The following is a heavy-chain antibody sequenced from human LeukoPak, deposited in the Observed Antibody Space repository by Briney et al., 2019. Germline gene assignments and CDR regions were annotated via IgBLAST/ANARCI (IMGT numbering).Heavy chain of an antibody. CDR3: ARGGWFEEFPYYMDV. Sequence: GASVKVSCKASGYAFTSYGISWVRQVPGQGLEWMGWMNPNSGNTGYGQKFQGRVTITRNTSISTAYMELSSLRSEDTAVYYCARGGWFEEFPYYMDVWGKGTTVTVSS. CDR1: GYAFTSYG. D-gene: IGHD3-10*01. J-gene: IGHJ6*03. CDR2: MNPNSGNT. V-gene: IGHV1-8*03.